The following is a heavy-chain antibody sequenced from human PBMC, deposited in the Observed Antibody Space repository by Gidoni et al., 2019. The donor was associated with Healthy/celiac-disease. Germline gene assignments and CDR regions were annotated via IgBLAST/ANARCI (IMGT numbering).Heavy chain of an antibody. V-gene: IGHV5-51*03. CDR3: ARPSQIQLWPGGFDY. CDR2: IYPGDSDT. Sequence: EVQLVQSGAEVNKPGASLKISCKGSGYSFTSYWIGWVRQMPGKGLEWMGIIYPGDSDTRYSPSFQGQVTISADKSISTAYLQWSSLKASDTAMYYCARPSQIQLWPGGFDYWGQGTLVTVSS. J-gene: IGHJ4*02. CDR1: GYSFTSYW. D-gene: IGHD5-18*01.